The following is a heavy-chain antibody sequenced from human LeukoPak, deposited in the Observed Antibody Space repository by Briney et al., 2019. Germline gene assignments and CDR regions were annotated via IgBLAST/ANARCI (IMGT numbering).Heavy chain of an antibody. J-gene: IGHJ4*02. CDR3: ARPLSSGWYPYFDY. V-gene: IGHV1-2*02. CDR2: INSTSGGT. Sequence: ASAKISCKASGYTFTGYYMHWVRHAPGQGLEWRGWINSTSGGTNYAQKFQGRVTMTRDTSISTAYMELSRLRSDDTAVYYCARPLSSGWYPYFDYWGQGTLVTVSS. D-gene: IGHD6-19*01. CDR1: GYTFTGYY.